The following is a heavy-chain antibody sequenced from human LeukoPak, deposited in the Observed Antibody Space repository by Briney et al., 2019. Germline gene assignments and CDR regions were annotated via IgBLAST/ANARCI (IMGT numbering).Heavy chain of an antibody. CDR2: ISSNGDAT. D-gene: IGHD1-7*01. Sequence: GGSLRLSCAASGFTFSNYALHWVRQAPGKGLEYVSAISSNGDATFYANSVKGRFTISRDNSKNTLYLQMGSLRAEDMAVYYCVRVGNYREFDYWGQGTLVTVSS. V-gene: IGHV3-64*01. CDR1: GFTFSNYA. CDR3: VRVGNYREFDY. J-gene: IGHJ4*02.